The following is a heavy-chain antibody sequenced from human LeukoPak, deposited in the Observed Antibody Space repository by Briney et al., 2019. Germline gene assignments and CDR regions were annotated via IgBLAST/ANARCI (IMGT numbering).Heavy chain of an antibody. D-gene: IGHD2-8*01. CDR2: INSDGSIT. CDR3: TRNGVSAGFDY. V-gene: IGHV3-74*01. J-gene: IGHJ4*02. CDR1: GFTFSNYW. Sequence: GGSLRLSCAASGFTFSNYWMHWVRQAPGKGLVWVSHINSDGSITSHADSVKGRFTISRDNAKNTLYLQMNSLRAEDTAVYHCTRNGVSAGFDYWGQGTLVTASS.